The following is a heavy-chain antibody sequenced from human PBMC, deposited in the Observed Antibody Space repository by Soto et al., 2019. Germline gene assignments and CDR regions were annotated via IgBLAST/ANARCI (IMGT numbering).Heavy chain of an antibody. J-gene: IGHJ4*02. Sequence: GGSQRLSCAASGFNFSSYWMSWVRQAPGKGLEWVANIKQDGSEKYYVDSVKGRFTISRDNAKNSLYLQMNSLRAEDTAVYYCAREHGGTSAFDYWGQGTLVTVSS. CDR3: AREHGGTSAFDY. D-gene: IGHD1-1*01. V-gene: IGHV3-7*05. CDR2: IKQDGSEK. CDR1: GFNFSSYW.